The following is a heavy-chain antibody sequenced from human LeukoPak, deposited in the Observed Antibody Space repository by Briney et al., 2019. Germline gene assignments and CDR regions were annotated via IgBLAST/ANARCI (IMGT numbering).Heavy chain of an antibody. D-gene: IGHD1-26*01. Sequence: GSLRLSCAGSGFTFSNYWVHWVRQPPGKGLEWIGEINHSGSTNYNPSLKSRVTISVDTSKNQFSLKLSSVTAADTAVYYCARGVPLGLLKGSIDYWGQGTLVTVSS. CDR2: INHSGST. CDR1: GFTFSNYW. CDR3: ARGVPLGLLKGSIDY. J-gene: IGHJ4*02. V-gene: IGHV4-34*01.